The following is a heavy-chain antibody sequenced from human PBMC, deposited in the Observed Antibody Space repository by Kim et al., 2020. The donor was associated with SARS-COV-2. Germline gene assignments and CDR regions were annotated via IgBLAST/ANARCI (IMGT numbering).Heavy chain of an antibody. Sequence: SETLSLTCTVSGGSISSGSYYWSWIRQPAGKGLEWIGRIYTSGSTDYNPSLKSRVTISVDTSKNQFSLKLSSVTAADTAVYYCAREYFDWLLYRPFDYWGQGTLATSSS. J-gene: IGHJ4*02. CDR1: GGSISSGSYY. D-gene: IGHD3-9*01. CDR2: IYTSGST. V-gene: IGHV4-61*02. CDR3: AREYFDWLLYRPFDY.